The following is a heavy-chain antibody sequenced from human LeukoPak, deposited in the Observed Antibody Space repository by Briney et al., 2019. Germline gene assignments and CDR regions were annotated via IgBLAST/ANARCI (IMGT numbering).Heavy chain of an antibody. CDR1: GGPISSSSYY. Sequence: TSETLSLTCTVSGGPISSSSYYWGWIRQPPGKGLEWIGSIYYSGSTYYNPSLKSRVTISVDTSKNQFSLKLSSVAAADTAVYYCARDLVGTFDYWGQGTLVTVSS. D-gene: IGHD5-12*01. V-gene: IGHV4-39*07. CDR3: ARDLVGTFDY. J-gene: IGHJ4*02. CDR2: IYYSGST.